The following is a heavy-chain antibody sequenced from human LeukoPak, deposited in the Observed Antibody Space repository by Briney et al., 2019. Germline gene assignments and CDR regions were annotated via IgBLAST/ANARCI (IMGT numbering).Heavy chain of an antibody. CDR3: VNRGYSYGYDY. CDR2: ISSNGGST. Sequence: RGSLTLSSSASGFTFSSYAMHWVRQAPGKGLEYVSAISSNGGSTNYADSVKGRFTISRDNSKNTLYLQMSSLRAEDTAVYYCVNRGYSYGYDYWGRGTLVTVSS. J-gene: IGHJ4*02. D-gene: IGHD5-18*01. CDR1: GFTFSSYA. V-gene: IGHV3-64D*06.